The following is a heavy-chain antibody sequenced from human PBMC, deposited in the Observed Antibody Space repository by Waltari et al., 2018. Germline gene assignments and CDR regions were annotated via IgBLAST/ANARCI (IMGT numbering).Heavy chain of an antibody. CDR3: AREAGGYSYGYLNYYYYGMDV. Sequence: QVQLQESGPGLVKPSQTLSLTCTVSGGSISSGSYYWSWIRQPAGKGLEWIGGIYTSGSTSSNPSLKSRVTISVDTSKNQFSLKLSSVTAADTAVYYCAREAGGYSYGYLNYYYYGMDVWGQGTTVTVSS. D-gene: IGHD5-18*01. J-gene: IGHJ6*02. V-gene: IGHV4-61*02. CDR2: IYTSGST. CDR1: GGSISSGSYY.